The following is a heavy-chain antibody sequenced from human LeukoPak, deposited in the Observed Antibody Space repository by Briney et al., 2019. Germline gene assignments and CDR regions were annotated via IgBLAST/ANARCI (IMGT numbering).Heavy chain of an antibody. Sequence: GGSLRLSCAASGFTVSSNYMSWVRQAPGKGLEWASVIYSGGSTYYADSVKGRFTISRDNSKNTLYLQMNSLRVEDTAVYYCAKGGYTYDWGGYFDYWGQGTLVTVSS. CDR3: AKGGYTYDWGGYFDY. V-gene: IGHV3-66*02. J-gene: IGHJ4*02. D-gene: IGHD5-18*01. CDR1: GFTVSSNY. CDR2: IYSGGST.